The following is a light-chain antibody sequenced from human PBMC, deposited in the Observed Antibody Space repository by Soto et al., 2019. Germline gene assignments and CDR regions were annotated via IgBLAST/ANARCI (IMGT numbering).Light chain of an antibody. CDR2: DVS. V-gene: IGLV2-11*01. CDR3: CSYAGSYTLWV. Sequence: QSVLTQPRSVSGSPGQSVTISCTGTSSDVGGYNYVSWYQQHPGKAPKLMIYDVSKRPSGVPDRFSGSKSGNTASLTISGLQAEDEADYYCCSYAGSYTLWVFGTGTKLTVL. CDR1: SSDVGGYNY. J-gene: IGLJ1*01.